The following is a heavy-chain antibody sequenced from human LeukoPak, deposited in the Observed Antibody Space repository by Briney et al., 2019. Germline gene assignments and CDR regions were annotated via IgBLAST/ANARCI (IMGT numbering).Heavy chain of an antibody. CDR2: IIPIFGTA. Sequence: GASVKVSCNASGGTFSSYAISWVRQAPGQGLEWMGRIIPIFGTANYAQKFQGRVTITTDESTSTAYMELSSLRSEDTAVYYCARASDCSGGSCPISYWGQGTLVTVSS. D-gene: IGHD2-15*01. CDR3: ARASDCSGGSCPISY. J-gene: IGHJ4*02. CDR1: GGTFSSYA. V-gene: IGHV1-69*05.